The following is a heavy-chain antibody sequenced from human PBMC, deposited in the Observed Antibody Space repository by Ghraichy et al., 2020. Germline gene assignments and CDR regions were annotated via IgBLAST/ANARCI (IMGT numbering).Heavy chain of an antibody. J-gene: IGHJ3*02. CDR2: INQDGSET. D-gene: IGHD1-26*01. CDR1: GFMFSTSS. CDR3: ARDPEWAAFDI. Sequence: GGSLRLSCAAFGFMFSTSSMSWVRHIPGRGLELVASINQDGSETHYADSVEGRFTVSRDRAQDSLYLHMNSLRVDDTAVYYCARDPEWAAFDIWGQGTMVTVSS. V-gene: IGHV3-7*04.